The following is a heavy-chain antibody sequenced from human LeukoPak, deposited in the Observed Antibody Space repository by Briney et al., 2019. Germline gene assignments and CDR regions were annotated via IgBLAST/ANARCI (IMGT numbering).Heavy chain of an antibody. CDR2: INPSGRT. J-gene: IGHJ6*03. V-gene: IGHV4-34*01. CDR1: GGSFSGYY. Sequence: PSETLSLTCAVYGGSFSGYYWSWIRQPPGKGLEWIGEINPSGRTNYNPSLKSRVTISVDTSKNQFSLKLSSVTAADTAVYYCARGFEELRRAGYNRIQPLRKYYYYYMDVWGKGTTVTVSS. CDR3: ARGFEELRRAGYNRIQPLRKYYYYYMDV. D-gene: IGHD5-24*01.